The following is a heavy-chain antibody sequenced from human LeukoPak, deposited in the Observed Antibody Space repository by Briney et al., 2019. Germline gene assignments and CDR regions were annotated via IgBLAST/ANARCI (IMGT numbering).Heavy chain of an antibody. D-gene: IGHD6-19*01. Sequence: ASVKVSCKASGYTFTGYYMHWVRQAPGQGLEWMGWINPNSGGTNYAQKFQGRVTMTRDTSISTAYMELSRLRSDDTAVYYCARRGIAVAGTIDAFDIWGQGTMVTVSS. J-gene: IGHJ3*02. CDR3: ARRGIAVAGTIDAFDI. CDR2: INPNSGGT. V-gene: IGHV1-2*02. CDR1: GYTFTGYY.